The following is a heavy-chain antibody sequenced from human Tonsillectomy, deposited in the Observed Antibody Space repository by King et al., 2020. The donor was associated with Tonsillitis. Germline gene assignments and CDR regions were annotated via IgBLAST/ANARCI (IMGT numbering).Heavy chain of an antibody. CDR2: ISGSGDVT. D-gene: IGHD5-12*01. CDR3: AKGPYRIIVATLYMEV. CDR1: GFNFSNYA. V-gene: IGHV3-23*04. Sequence: DVQLVESGGDLVQPGGSLRLSCAPSGFNFSNYAMIWVRQALGKGLEWVATISGSGDVTDHAASLKGRFTVARDKSKNTLYLQMSSLRAEDTAVYYCAKGPYRIIVATLYMEVWGKGTTVIVSS. J-gene: IGHJ6*03.